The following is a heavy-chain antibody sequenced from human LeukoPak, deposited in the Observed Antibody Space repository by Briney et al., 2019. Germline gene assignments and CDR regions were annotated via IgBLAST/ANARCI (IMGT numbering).Heavy chain of an antibody. CDR2: IYPGDSDT. Sequence: GESLKISCKGSGYRFTSYWIGWVRQVPGKGLELMGIIYPGDSDTKYSPSFQGQVTISADKSISTAYLQWSSLKASENAMYYCARQPNYYDTRGYLSHAFDIWGQGTMVTVSS. D-gene: IGHD3-22*01. J-gene: IGHJ3*02. CDR3: ARQPNYYDTRGYLSHAFDI. CDR1: GYRFTSYW. V-gene: IGHV5-51*01.